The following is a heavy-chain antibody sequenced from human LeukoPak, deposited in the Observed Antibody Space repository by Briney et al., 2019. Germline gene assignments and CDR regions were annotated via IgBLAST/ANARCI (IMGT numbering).Heavy chain of an antibody. CDR3: ARDRYYYDSSGYSTFDY. V-gene: IGHV4-4*07. CDR2: IYTSGST. CDR1: GGSISSYY. J-gene: IGHJ4*02. Sequence: PSETLSPTCTVSGGSISSYYWSWIRQPAGKGLEWIGRIYTSGSTNYNPSLKSRVTMSVDTSKNQFSLKLSSVTAADTAVYYCARDRYYYDSSGYSTFDYWGQGTLVTVSS. D-gene: IGHD3-22*01.